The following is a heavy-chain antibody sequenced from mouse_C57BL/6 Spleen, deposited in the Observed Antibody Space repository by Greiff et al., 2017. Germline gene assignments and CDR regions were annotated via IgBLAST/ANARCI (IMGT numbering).Heavy chain of an antibody. CDR1: GYTFPDYE. D-gene: IGHD1-1*01. Sequence: VKLQQSGAELVRPGASVTLSCKASGYTFPDYEMHWVKQTPVHGLEWIGAIDPETGGTAYNQKFKGKAILTADKSSSTAYMELRSLPSEDSSVYYCTRSYYYGSSYFAYWGQGTLVTVSA. J-gene: IGHJ3*01. CDR3: TRSYYYGSSYFAY. CDR2: IDPETGGT. V-gene: IGHV1-15*01.